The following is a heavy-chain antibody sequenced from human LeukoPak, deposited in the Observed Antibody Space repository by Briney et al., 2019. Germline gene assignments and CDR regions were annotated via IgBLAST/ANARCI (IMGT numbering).Heavy chain of an antibody. D-gene: IGHD2-2*01. CDR2: IYWNDDK. J-gene: IGHJ3*02. Sequence: SGPTLVKPTQTLTLTCTFSGFSLSTSGVGVGWIRQPPGKALEWLALIYWNDDKRYSPSLKSRLTITKDTSKNQVVLTMTNMDPVDTATYYCAHRRGRSKLPFDAFDIWGQGTMVTVSS. CDR1: GFSLSTSGVG. V-gene: IGHV2-5*01. CDR3: AHRRGRSKLPFDAFDI.